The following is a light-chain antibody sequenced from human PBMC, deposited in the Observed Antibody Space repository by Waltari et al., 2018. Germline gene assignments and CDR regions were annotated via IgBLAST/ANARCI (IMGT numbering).Light chain of an antibody. CDR3: CSYAGSSTWV. CDR2: EGS. J-gene: IGLJ3*02. Sequence: QSALTQPASVSGSPGQSITISCTGTSSDVGSYNLVSWYQQNPGKAPKLMIYEGSKRPSGVSNRFSVSKCGNTASLTISGLQAEDEADYYCCSYAGSSTWVFGGGTKLTVL. CDR1: SSDVGSYNL. V-gene: IGLV2-23*01.